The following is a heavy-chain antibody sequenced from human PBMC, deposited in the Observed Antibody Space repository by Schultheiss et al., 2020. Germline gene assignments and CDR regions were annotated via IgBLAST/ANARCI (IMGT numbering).Heavy chain of an antibody. CDR1: GYSISSGYY. CDR3: ARDQVIGGYDIDWFDP. CDR2: MYHSGST. Sequence: SETLSLTCTVSGYSISSGYYWGWIRQPPGKGLEWIGSMYHSGSTYYNPPLKSGVTISVDTSKNQFFLKLSSVTAADTAVYYCARDQVIGGYDIDWFDPWGQGTLVTVSS. J-gene: IGHJ5*02. V-gene: IGHV4-38-2*02. D-gene: IGHD2-21*01.